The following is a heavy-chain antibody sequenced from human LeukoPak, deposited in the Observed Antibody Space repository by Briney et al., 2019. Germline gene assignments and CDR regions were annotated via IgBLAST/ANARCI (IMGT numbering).Heavy chain of an antibody. CDR2: MNPNSGNT. Sequence: ASVKVSCKASGYTFTSYDINWVRQATGQGLEWMGWMNPNSGNTGYAQKFQGRVTITRNTSISTAYMELSSLRSEDTAVYYCARGLPRYGDYSPRRYYYDYCGQGTLVTVSS. CDR1: GYTFTSYD. D-gene: IGHD4-23*01. CDR3: ARGLPRYGDYSPRRYYYDY. J-gene: IGHJ4*02. V-gene: IGHV1-8*03.